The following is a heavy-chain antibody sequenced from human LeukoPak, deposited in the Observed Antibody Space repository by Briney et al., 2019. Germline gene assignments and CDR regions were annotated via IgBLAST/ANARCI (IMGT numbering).Heavy chain of an antibody. Sequence: GGSLRLSCAASGFTFSSYWMHWVRQAPGKGLVWVSRINSDGSSTSYADSVKGRFTISRDNAKNTLYLQMNGLRAEDTAVYYCARVARYDYGDLRAFDIWGQGTMVTVSS. V-gene: IGHV3-74*01. J-gene: IGHJ3*02. CDR3: ARVARYDYGDLRAFDI. D-gene: IGHD4-17*01. CDR1: GFTFSSYW. CDR2: INSDGSST.